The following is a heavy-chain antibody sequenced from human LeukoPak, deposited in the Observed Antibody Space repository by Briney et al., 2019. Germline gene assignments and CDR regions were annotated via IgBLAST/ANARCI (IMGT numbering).Heavy chain of an antibody. CDR2: IYHSGST. J-gene: IGHJ6*03. CDR3: AREDITMGRGVNSEYYYMDV. CDR1: GGSISRGGYY. V-gene: IGHV4-30-2*01. D-gene: IGHD3-10*01. Sequence: SETLSLTCTVSGGSISRGGYYWSWIRQPPGKGLEWIGYIYHSGSTYYNPSLKSRVTISVDRSKNQFSLKLSSVTAADTAVYYCAREDITMGRGVNSEYYYMDVWGKGTTVTVSS.